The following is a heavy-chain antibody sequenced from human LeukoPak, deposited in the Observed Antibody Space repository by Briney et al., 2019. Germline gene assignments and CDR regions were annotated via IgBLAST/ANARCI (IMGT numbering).Heavy chain of an antibody. CDR2: IYYNTST. CDR3: ARHPRDGYNSPYFYYGVAV. J-gene: IGHJ6*02. V-gene: IGHV4-59*08. D-gene: IGHD5-24*01. CDR1: GGSISRYY. Sequence: PSETLSLTCSVSGGSISRYYWSWIRQPPGKGLEWIGDIYYNTSTNYNPSLKSPVTISVDTSKNQFSLKLSSVTAADTAVYYCARHPRDGYNSPYFYYGVAVWGHGTTVTVSS.